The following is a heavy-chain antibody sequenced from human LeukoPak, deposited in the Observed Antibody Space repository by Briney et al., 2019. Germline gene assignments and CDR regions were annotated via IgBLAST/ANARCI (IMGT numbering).Heavy chain of an antibody. D-gene: IGHD5-24*01. Sequence: ASVKVSCKASGYTFTGYYMHWVRQAPGHGLEWIGWINPNSGGTNYAQKFHGRVTMTRDTSISTAYMELSRLRSDDTAVYYCARISTVEMSTITIFDYWGQGTLVTVSS. CDR1: GYTFTGYY. CDR3: ARISTVEMSTITIFDY. J-gene: IGHJ4*02. V-gene: IGHV1-2*02. CDR2: INPNSGGT.